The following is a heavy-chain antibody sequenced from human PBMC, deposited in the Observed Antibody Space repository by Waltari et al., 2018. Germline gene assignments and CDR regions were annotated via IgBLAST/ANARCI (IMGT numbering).Heavy chain of an antibody. Sequence: EVQLVVSGGGLVQPGGSLRLSLAASGFSLSDYGMTWVRQAPGKGLEWLSFISSSGPTIHYADSVKGRFTVSRDNTKNSLSLQMNSLRAEDTAVYYCARVWGVTTSDFWGQGTLVTVSS. V-gene: IGHV3-48*03. CDR2: ISSSGPTI. D-gene: IGHD4-17*01. CDR1: GFSLSDYG. J-gene: IGHJ4*02. CDR3: ARVWGVTTSDF.